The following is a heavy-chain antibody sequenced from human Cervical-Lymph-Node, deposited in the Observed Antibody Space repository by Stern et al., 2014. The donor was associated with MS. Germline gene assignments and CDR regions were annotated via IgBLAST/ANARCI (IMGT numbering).Heavy chain of an antibody. CDR2: IYYGGTT. V-gene: IGHV4-39*01. J-gene: IGHJ4*02. CDR3: ARQGAYCSSTSCYDFDY. D-gene: IGHD2-2*01. Sequence: VHLVESGPGLVKPSETLSLTCTVSGGSISSSSYYGAWIRQPPGKGLEWIGSIYYGGTTYYNPSLKSRVTISVDTSKNQFSLKLTSVTAADTAVYYCARQGAYCSSTSCYDFDYWGQGTLVTVSS. CDR1: GGSISSSSYY.